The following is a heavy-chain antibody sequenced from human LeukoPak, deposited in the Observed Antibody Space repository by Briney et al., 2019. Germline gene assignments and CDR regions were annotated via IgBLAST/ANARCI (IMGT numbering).Heavy chain of an antibody. J-gene: IGHJ5*02. Sequence: SETLSLTCTVSGASISGSSHYFWGWIRQPPGKGLEWIGEINHSGSTNYNPSLKSRVTISVDTSKNQFSLKLSSVTAADTAVYYCARRRYYGSGSYRPNWFDPWGQGTLVTVSS. D-gene: IGHD3-10*01. CDR3: ARRRYYGSGSYRPNWFDP. CDR2: INHSGST. V-gene: IGHV4-34*01. CDR1: GASISGSSHYF.